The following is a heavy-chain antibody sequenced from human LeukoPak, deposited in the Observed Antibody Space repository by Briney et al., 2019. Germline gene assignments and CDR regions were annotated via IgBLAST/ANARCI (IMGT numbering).Heavy chain of an antibody. J-gene: IGHJ6*02. D-gene: IGHD1-26*01. CDR1: RFFFSSYA. Sequence: PGGSLRLSCAASRFFFSSYAMHWVRQAPGKGLEWVAVISYDGSNKYYADSVKGRFTISRDNSKNTLYLQMNSLRAEDTAVYYCANGPTQENSGSYHHRWDYYYYGMDVWGQGTTVTVSS. CDR2: ISYDGSNK. CDR3: ANGPTQENSGSYHHRWDYYYYGMDV. V-gene: IGHV3-30*04.